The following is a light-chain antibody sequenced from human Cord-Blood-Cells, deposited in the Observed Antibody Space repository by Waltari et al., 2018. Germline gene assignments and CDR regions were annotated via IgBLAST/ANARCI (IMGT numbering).Light chain of an antibody. Sequence: SYELTQPPSVSVSPGQTARITCSGDALPKQYAYWYQQKPGQAPVLVIYTDSERPSGIPERFSGSSSGTTVTLTISGVQAEDEADYYCQSADSSGTYYVVGTGTKVTVL. J-gene: IGLJ1*01. CDR3: QSADSSGTYYV. V-gene: IGLV3-25*03. CDR1: ALPKQY. CDR2: TDS.